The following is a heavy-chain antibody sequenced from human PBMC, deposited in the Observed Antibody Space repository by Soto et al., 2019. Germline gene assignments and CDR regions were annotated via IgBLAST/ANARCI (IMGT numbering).Heavy chain of an antibody. CDR3: ARSREQWLVDAFDI. CDR2: VNPTGTT. J-gene: IGHJ3*02. Sequence: SETLSLTCAVYGGSFSAFYWSWIRQPPGKELEWIGEVNPTGTTKYNPSLKSRVTMSLDTSKKQFSLNLNSMTAADTALYYCARSREQWLVDAFDIWGQGTTVTVSS. D-gene: IGHD6-19*01. CDR1: GGSFSAFY. V-gene: IGHV4-34*01.